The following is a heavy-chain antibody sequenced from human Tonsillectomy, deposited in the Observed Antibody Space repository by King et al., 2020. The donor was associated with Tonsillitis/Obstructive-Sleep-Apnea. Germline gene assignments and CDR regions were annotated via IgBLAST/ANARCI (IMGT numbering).Heavy chain of an antibody. Sequence: VQLVESGGGLVQPGGSLRLSCAASGFTFSTYQMNWVRQAPGKGLEWVSYISSSGSNIYYADSVKGRFTISRDNAKKSLFLQMNSLRAEDTAVYYCAREVSGCPFNFDYWGQGTLVSVSS. CDR2: ISSSGSNI. CDR3: AREVSGCPFNFDY. J-gene: IGHJ4*02. CDR1: GFTFSTYQ. V-gene: IGHV3-48*03. D-gene: IGHD1-26*01.